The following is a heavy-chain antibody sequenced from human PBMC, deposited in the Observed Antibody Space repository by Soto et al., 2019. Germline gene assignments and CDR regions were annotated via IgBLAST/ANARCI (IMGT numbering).Heavy chain of an antibody. D-gene: IGHD3-22*01. CDR1: GSSISSGDYY. CDR3: ARASYDSSTYYLDY. Sequence: SETLSLTCTVSGSSISSGDYYWTWIRQPPGKGLEWIGSIYYSGNTYYNPSLKSRVTISVDPSNNQFSLKLSSVTAADTAVYYCARASYDSSTYYLDYWGQGTLVTVSS. CDR2: IYYSGNT. J-gene: IGHJ4*02. V-gene: IGHV4-30-4*01.